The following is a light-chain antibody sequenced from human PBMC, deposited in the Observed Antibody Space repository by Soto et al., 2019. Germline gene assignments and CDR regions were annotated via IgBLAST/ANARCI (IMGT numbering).Light chain of an antibody. J-gene: IGLJ2*01. Sequence: QSVLTQPASVSGSPGQSITISCTGTSSDVGTYNLVSWYQQHPGKAPKLMIYEVTKRPSGVSNRFSGSRSGNTASLTMSGLQAEDEADYYCCSYAGTTTSHVVFGGGTKLTVL. CDR1: SSDVGTYNL. CDR3: CSYAGTTTSHVV. V-gene: IGLV2-23*02. CDR2: EVT.